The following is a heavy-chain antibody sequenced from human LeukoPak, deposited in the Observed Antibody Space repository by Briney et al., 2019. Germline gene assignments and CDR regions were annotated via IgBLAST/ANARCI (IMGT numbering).Heavy chain of an antibody. D-gene: IGHD3-22*01. V-gene: IGHV4-31*03. Sequence: SETLSLTCTVSGGSISSGGYYWSWIRQHPGKGLEWIGYIYYSGSPYYNPSLKSRLTISVDTSKNQFSLQLTSVTAADTAVYYCARAYSYDYHSSGYYAPKYFQLWGQGTLVTVSS. CDR1: GGSISSGGYY. J-gene: IGHJ1*01. CDR3: ARAYSYDYHSSGYYAPKYFQL. CDR2: IYYSGSP.